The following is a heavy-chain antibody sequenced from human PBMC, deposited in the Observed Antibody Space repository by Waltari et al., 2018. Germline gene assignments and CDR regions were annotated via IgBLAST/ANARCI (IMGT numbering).Heavy chain of an antibody. Sequence: EVQLVESGGGLVQPGGSLRLSCAASGFTVSSNYMSWVRQAPGKGLEWVSVIYSGGSTYYADSVKGRFTISRDNSKNTLYLQMNSLRAEDTAVYYCAKDPIVVVTAIFDYWGQGTLVTVSS. D-gene: IGHD2-21*02. CDR2: IYSGGST. V-gene: IGHV3-66*01. CDR3: AKDPIVVVTAIFDY. CDR1: GFTVSSNY. J-gene: IGHJ4*02.